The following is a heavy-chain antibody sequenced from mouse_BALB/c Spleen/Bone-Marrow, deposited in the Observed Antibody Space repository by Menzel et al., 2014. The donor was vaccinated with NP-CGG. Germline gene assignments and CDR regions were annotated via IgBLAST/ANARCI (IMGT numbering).Heavy chain of an antibody. D-gene: IGHD2-4*01. CDR3: ARGGHDFSLDY. V-gene: IGHV1-69*01. CDR2: IDTSDSYT. Sequence: QVQLQQSGAELGMPGASMKMSCKASGYTFTDNWIYWVKQRPGQGLEWIGAIDTSDSYTNYNQKFMGKASLTVDASSSTAYVQVSSLTSDDSAVYYCARGGHDFSLDYWGQGTSVTVSS. J-gene: IGHJ4*01. CDR1: GYTFTDNW.